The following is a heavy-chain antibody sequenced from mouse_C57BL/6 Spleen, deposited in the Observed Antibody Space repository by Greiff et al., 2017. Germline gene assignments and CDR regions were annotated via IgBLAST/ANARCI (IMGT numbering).Heavy chain of an antibody. D-gene: IGHD2-5*01. CDR3: ARGVSNYYY. V-gene: IGHV1-52*01. Sequence: QVQLQQPGAELVRPGSSVKLSCTASGYTFTSYWMHWVKQRPIQGLEWIGNIDPSDSDTHYNQKFKDKATFTVDQPSSTAYKQHSSLTSKDSAVYYCARGVSNYYYWGQGTTLTVSS. CDR2: IDPSDSDT. J-gene: IGHJ2*01. CDR1: GYTFTSYW.